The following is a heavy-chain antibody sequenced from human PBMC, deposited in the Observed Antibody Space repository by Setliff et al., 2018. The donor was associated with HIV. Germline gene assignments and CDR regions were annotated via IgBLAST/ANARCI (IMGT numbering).Heavy chain of an antibody. CDR3: TRHNTGWYPEYFQH. CDR1: GFNFSNAW. Sequence: GGSLRLSCTASGFNFSNAWMSWVRQAPGKGLEWVGRIKSKTDGGTTDYAAPVKGRFTISRDDSKSIAYLQMNSLKTEDTAVYFCTRHNTGWYPEYFQHWGQGTLVTVSS. CDR2: IKSKTDGGTT. J-gene: IGHJ1*01. V-gene: IGHV3-15*01. D-gene: IGHD2-15*01.